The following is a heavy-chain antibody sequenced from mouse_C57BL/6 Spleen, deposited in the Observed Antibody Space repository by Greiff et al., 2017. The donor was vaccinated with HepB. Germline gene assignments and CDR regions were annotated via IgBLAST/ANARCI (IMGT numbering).Heavy chain of an antibody. CDR2: IDPSDSYT. CDR1: GYTFTSYW. CDR3: ARRGYGYGFDY. D-gene: IGHD2-2*01. Sequence: VQLQQSGAELVKPGASVKLSCKASGYTFTSYWMQWVKQRPGQGLEWIGEIDPSDSYTNYNQKFKGKATLTVDTSSSTAYMQLSSLTSEDSAVYYCARRGYGYGFDYWGQGTTLTVSS. V-gene: IGHV1-50*01. J-gene: IGHJ2*01.